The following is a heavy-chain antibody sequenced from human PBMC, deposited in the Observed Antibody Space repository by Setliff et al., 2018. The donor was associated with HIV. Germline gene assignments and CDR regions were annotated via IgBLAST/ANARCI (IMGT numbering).Heavy chain of an antibody. Sequence: PSETLSLTCAVSGGSISSGGYSWSWIRQPPGKGLEWIGSIYYSGRTNYNPSLKSRVTISVDTSKNQFSLKLSSVTAADTAVYYCARDDGGSLIDYWGQGTLVTVSS. J-gene: IGHJ4*02. CDR3: ARDDGGSLIDY. CDR2: IYYSGRT. D-gene: IGHD1-26*01. CDR1: GGSISSGGYS. V-gene: IGHV4-61*08.